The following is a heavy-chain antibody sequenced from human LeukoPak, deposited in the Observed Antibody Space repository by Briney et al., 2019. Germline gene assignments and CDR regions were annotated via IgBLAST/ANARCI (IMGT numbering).Heavy chain of an antibody. J-gene: IGHJ4*02. CDR2: IYYSGST. Sequence: SETLSLTCTVSGGSISSYYWSWIRQPPGKGLEWIGYIYYSGSTNYNPSLKSRVTISVDTSKNQFSLKLSSVTAADTAVYYCAGGYYYDSSGLFRDYWGQGTLVTVSS. CDR3: AGGYYYDSSGLFRDY. D-gene: IGHD3-22*01. CDR1: GGSISSYY. V-gene: IGHV4-59*08.